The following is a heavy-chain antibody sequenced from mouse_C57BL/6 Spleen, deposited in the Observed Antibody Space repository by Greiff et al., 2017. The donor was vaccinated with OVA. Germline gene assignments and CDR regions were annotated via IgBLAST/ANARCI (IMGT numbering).Heavy chain of an antibody. D-gene: IGHD1-1*01. CDR1: GYTFTDYY. CDR2: INPNNGGT. CDR3: ARNTTVVATNAMDY. V-gene: IGHV1-26*01. Sequence: EVQLQQSGPELVKPGASVKISCKASGYTFTDYYMNWVKQSHGKSLEWIGDINPNNGGTSYNQKFKGKATLTVDKSSSTAYMELRSLTSEDSAVYYCARNTTVVATNAMDYWGQGTSVTVSS. J-gene: IGHJ4*01.